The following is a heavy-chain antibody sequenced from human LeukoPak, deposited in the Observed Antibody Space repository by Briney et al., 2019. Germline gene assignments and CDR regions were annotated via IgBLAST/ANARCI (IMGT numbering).Heavy chain of an antibody. V-gene: IGHV1-18*01. CDR1: GYTFTSYG. CDR2: ISAYNGNT. D-gene: IGHD3-10*01. J-gene: IGHJ4*02. CDR3: ARVRVQQTYYYGSGTPGNYFDY. Sequence: ASVKVSCKASGYTFTSYGISWVRQAPGQGLEWMGWISAYNGNTNYAQKLQGRVTMTTDTSTSTAYMELRSLRSDDTAVYYCARVRVQQTYYYGSGTPGNYFDYWGQGTLVTVSS.